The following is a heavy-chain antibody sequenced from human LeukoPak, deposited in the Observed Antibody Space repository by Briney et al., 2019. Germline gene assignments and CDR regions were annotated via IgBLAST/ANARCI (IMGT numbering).Heavy chain of an antibody. J-gene: IGHJ4*02. V-gene: IGHV4-59*01. CDR1: GGSISSYY. D-gene: IGHD1-1*01. CDR2: IYYSGST. CDR3: NVAVFDY. Sequence: SETLSLTCTVSGGSISSYYWSWIRQPPGKGLEWIGYIYYSGSTNYNSSFKSRVTISIDTSKNQFSLRLSSVTAADTAVYYWNVAVFDYWGQGTLVTVSS.